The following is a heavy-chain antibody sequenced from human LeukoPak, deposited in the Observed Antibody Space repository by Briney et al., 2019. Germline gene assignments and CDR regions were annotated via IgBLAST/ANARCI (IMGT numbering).Heavy chain of an antibody. CDR3: AKDIGPIALDAFDI. CDR1: GFTFSSYG. Sequence: PGGSLRLSCAASGFTFSSYGMHWVRQAPGKGLEWVAFIRYDGDNKYYADSVKGRFTISRDNSKTTLSLQMNSLRAEDTAVFYCAKDIGPIALDAFDIWGQGTMVTVSS. CDR2: IRYDGDNK. J-gene: IGHJ3*02. V-gene: IGHV3-30*02. D-gene: IGHD6-13*01.